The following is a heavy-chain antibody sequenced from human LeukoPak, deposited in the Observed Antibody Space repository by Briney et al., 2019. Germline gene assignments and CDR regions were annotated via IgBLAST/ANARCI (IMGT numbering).Heavy chain of an antibody. J-gene: IGHJ4*02. CDR1: GGSISSYY. Sequence: SETLSLTCTVSGGSISSYYWSWIRQPPGKGLEGIGYIYYSGSTNYNPSHKSRVTISVDTSKNPLSLKLSSVTAADTAVYYCARGAYCSGGSCYHQFFDYWGQGTLVTVSS. CDR3: ARGAYCSGGSCYHQFFDY. CDR2: IYYSGST. V-gene: IGHV4-59*08. D-gene: IGHD2-15*01.